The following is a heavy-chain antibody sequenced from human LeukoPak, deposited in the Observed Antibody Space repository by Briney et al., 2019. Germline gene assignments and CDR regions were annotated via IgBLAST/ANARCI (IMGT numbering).Heavy chain of an antibody. J-gene: IGHJ4*02. V-gene: IGHV3-66*01. CDR1: GFTVSSNY. Sequence: GGSLRLSCAASGFTVSSNYMSWVRQAPGKGLEWVSVIYSGGSTCYADSVKGRFTISSDNSKNTLYLQMNSLRTEDTAVYYCARVKDSGPDDYWGQGTLVTVSS. CDR2: IYSGGST. CDR3: ARVKDSGPDDY. D-gene: IGHD3-10*01.